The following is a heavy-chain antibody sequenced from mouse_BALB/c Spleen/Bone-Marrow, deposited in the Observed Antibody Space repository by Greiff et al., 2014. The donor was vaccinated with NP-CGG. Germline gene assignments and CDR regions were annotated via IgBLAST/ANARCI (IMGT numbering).Heavy chain of an antibody. J-gene: IGHJ3*01. CDR1: GFNIKDTY. CDR2: IDPANGNT. CDR3: AIYYYGSSGFAY. Sequence: EVQLQQSGVELVKPGASVKLSCTASGFNIKDTYMHWVKQRPEQGLEWIGRIDPANGNTKYDPKFQGKATITADTSSNTAYLQLSSLTSEDTAVYYCAIYYYGSSGFAYWGQGTLVTVSA. V-gene: IGHV14-3*02. D-gene: IGHD1-1*01.